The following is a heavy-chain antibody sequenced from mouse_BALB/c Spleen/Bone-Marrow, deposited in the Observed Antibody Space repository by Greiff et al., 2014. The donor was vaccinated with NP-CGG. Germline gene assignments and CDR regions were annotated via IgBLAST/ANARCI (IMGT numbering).Heavy chain of an antibody. CDR2: INPSNGRT. Sequence: QVQLKESGAELVKPGASVKLPCKASGYTFTSYWMHWVKQRPGQGLEWIGEINPSNGRTNYNEKFKSKATLTLDKSSSTAYMQLSSLTSEDSAVYYCSREESLGDAMDYWGQGTSVTVSS. V-gene: IGHV1S81*02. D-gene: IGHD4-1*01. CDR3: SREESLGDAMDY. CDR1: GYTFTSYW. J-gene: IGHJ4*01.